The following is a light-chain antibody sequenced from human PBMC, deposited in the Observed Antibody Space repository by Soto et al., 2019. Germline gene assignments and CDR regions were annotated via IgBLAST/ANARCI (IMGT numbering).Light chain of an antibody. Sequence: QSALTQPAAMSGSPVQSITISCTGTSSDVGGYNYVSWYQHHPGKAPKLMIYQVSNRPSGVSNRFSGSKSGNTASLTISGLQAEDEGDYYCSSYTSTNTLPYVFGTGTKVTVL. CDR2: QVS. V-gene: IGLV2-14*01. J-gene: IGLJ1*01. CDR1: SSDVGGYNY. CDR3: SSYTSTNTLPYV.